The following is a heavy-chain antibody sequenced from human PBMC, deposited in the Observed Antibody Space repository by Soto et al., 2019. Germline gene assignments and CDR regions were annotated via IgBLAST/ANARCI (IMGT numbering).Heavy chain of an antibody. Sequence: EVQLVESGGGLVQPGGSLRLSCSASGFTFSSYAMHWVRQAPGKGLEYVSAISSNGGSTYYADSVKGRFTISRDNSKNTLYLQMSSLRAEDTAVYYCVKDLSYSSSWYPLSEPGYWGQGTLVTVSS. J-gene: IGHJ4*02. CDR2: ISSNGGST. CDR3: VKDLSYSSSWYPLSEPGY. D-gene: IGHD6-13*01. V-gene: IGHV3-64D*08. CDR1: GFTFSSYA.